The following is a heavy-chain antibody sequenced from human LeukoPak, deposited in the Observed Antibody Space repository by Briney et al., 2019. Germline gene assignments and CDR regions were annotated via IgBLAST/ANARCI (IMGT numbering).Heavy chain of an antibody. CDR2: INHSGST. D-gene: IGHD2-2*01. J-gene: IGHJ4*02. CDR1: GGSFSGCY. V-gene: IGHV4-34*01. Sequence: SETLSLTCAVYGGSFSGCYWSWLRQPPGKGLEWIGEINHSGSTNYNPSLKSRVTISVDTSKNQFSLKLSSVTAADTAVYYCARGHRYCSSTSCLLGRDYWGQGTLVTVSS. CDR3: ARGHRYCSSTSCLLGRDY.